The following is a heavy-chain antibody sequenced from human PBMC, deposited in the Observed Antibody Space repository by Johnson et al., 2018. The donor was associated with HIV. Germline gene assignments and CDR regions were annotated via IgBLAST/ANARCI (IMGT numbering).Heavy chain of an antibody. CDR2: IKSKTDGGTT. J-gene: IGHJ3*02. V-gene: IGHV3-15*01. Sequence: EMQLVESGGGLVKPGGSLRLSCAASGFTFSNAWMSWVRQAPGKGLEWVGSIKSKTDGGTTDYAAPVKGRFTISRDDSKNTLYLQMNSLRAEDTAVYYCAREGEPDGFDIWGQGTMVTVSS. D-gene: IGHD3-16*01. CDR3: AREGEPDGFDI. CDR1: GFTFSNAW.